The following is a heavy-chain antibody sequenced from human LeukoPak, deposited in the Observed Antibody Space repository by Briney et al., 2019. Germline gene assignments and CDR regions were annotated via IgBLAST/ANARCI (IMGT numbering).Heavy chain of an antibody. J-gene: IGHJ3*02. CDR1: GFTCSSYA. CDR3: AKVRVIGGGAFDI. CDR2: ITGSSGGT. D-gene: IGHD3-22*01. V-gene: IGHV3-23*01. Sequence: PGGSLRLSWAASGFTCSSYAMSWVRQAPGKGLEWVSAITGSSGGTYYADSVKGRFTISRDNSKNTLSLQMNSLRADDTAIYYCAKVRVIGGGAFDIWGQGTMVTVSS.